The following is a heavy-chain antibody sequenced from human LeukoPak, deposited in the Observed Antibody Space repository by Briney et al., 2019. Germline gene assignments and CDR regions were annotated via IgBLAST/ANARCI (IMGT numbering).Heavy chain of an antibody. CDR3: ARHNWNYDY. Sequence: PSETLSLTCTVSGGSISSYYWSWIRQPPGKGLEWIGYIYYSGSTNYNPSLRSRVTISVDTSKNQFSLKLSSVTAADTAVYYCARHNWNYDYWGQGTLVTVSS. D-gene: IGHD1-7*01. CDR2: IYYSGST. CDR1: GGSISSYY. J-gene: IGHJ4*02. V-gene: IGHV4-59*08.